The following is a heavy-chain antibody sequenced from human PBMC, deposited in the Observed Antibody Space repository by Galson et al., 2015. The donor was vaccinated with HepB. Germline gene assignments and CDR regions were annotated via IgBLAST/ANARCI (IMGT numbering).Heavy chain of an antibody. CDR3: ARAKGAVTHMYYSDY. CDR2: IIPMFGTA. Sequence: SVKVSCKASGGTFSTYAINWVRQAPGQGLEWMGGIIPMFGTADYTQKFQGRITITADESTSTAYLELDSLRSEDTAVYYCARAKGAVTHMYYSDYWGQGTLVTVSS. CDR1: GGTFSTYA. J-gene: IGHJ4*02. V-gene: IGHV1-69*13. D-gene: IGHD4-17*01.